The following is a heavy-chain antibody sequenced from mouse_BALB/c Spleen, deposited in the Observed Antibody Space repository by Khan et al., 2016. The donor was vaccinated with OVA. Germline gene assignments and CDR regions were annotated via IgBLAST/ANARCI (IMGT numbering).Heavy chain of an antibody. Sequence: VQLKESGPGLVKPSQSLSLTCTVTAYSITSGYGWNWIRQFPGNKLEWMGYISYSGSTNYNPSPKSRISITRDTSKNQFFLQLNSVTTEDTATYYCARTSRIKYWGKGTTLTVSS. CDR2: ISYSGST. CDR3: ARTSRIKY. J-gene: IGHJ2*01. D-gene: IGHD3-3*01. CDR1: AYSITSGYG. V-gene: IGHV3-2*02.